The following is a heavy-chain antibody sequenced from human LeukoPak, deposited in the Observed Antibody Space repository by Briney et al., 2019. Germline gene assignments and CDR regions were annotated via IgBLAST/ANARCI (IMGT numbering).Heavy chain of an antibody. V-gene: IGHV5-51*01. CDR3: ARRLPKIVGATRGGAFDI. J-gene: IGHJ3*02. CDR1: GYSFTSYW. CDR2: IYPGDSDT. Sequence: GESLKISCKGSGYSFTSYWIGWVRQMPGKGLEWMGIIYPGDSDTRYSPSFQGQVTISADKSISTAYLQWSSLKASDTAMYYCARRLPKIVGATRGGAFDIWGQGTMVTVSS. D-gene: IGHD1-26*01.